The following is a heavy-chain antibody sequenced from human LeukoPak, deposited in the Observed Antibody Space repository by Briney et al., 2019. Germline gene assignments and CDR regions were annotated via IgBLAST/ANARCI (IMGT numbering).Heavy chain of an antibody. V-gene: IGHV3-23*01. CDR2: ISNSGDST. J-gene: IGHJ5*02. D-gene: IGHD3-3*01. CDR3: ARDDFWSGYPNWFDP. CDR1: GFTFSSHA. Sequence: GGSLRLSCVASGFTFSSHAMSWVRQVRGKGLEWVSGISNSGDSTYYADSVKGRFTISRDNAKNSLYLQMNSLRAEDTAVYYCARDDFWSGYPNWFDPWGQGTLVTVSS.